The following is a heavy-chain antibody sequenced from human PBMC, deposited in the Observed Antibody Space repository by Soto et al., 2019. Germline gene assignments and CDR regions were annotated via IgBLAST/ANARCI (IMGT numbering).Heavy chain of an antibody. CDR3: ARLMVRNWGNKDV. D-gene: IGHD3-10*01. Sequence: QVQLQESGPGLVRPSETLSLTCTVSGGSVNSHYWSWIRQPPGKGLEWVGYIYYSGNTNFNPSLEGRGTISTDRSTNQVSLKLRSVTAADTAVYYCARLMVRNWGNKDVWGKGTTVTVSS. J-gene: IGHJ6*03. V-gene: IGHV4-59*08. CDR1: GGSVNSHY. CDR2: IYYSGNT.